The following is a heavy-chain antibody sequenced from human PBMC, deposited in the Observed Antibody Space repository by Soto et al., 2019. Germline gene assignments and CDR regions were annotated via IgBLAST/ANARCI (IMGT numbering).Heavy chain of an antibody. J-gene: IGHJ5*02. CDR3: AHSLIGYYYDSSGSNWFDP. V-gene: IGHV2-5*02. D-gene: IGHD3-22*01. CDR2: IYWDDDK. Sequence: GSGPTLVNPTRTLTLTCTFSGFSLSTSGVGVGWIRQPPGKALEWLALIYWDDDKRYSPSLKSRLTITKDTSKNQVVLTMTNMDPVDTATYYCAHSLIGYYYDSSGSNWFDPWGQGTLVTVSS. CDR1: GFSLSTSGVG.